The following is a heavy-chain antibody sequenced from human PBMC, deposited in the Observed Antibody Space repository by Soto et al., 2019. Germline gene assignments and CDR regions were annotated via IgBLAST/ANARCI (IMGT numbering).Heavy chain of an antibody. CDR3: ARSLAGRIAAAYDYYYYYMDV. D-gene: IGHD6-13*01. V-gene: IGHV1-69*02. CDR1: GGTFSSYT. CDR2: IIPILGIA. J-gene: IGHJ6*03. Sequence: QVQLVQSGAEVKKPGSSVKVSCKASGGTFSSYTISWVRQAPGQGLEWMGRIIPILGIANYAQKFQGRVTITADKSTSTAYMEPSSLRSEDTAVYYCARSLAGRIAAAYDYYYYYMDVWGKGTTVTVSS.